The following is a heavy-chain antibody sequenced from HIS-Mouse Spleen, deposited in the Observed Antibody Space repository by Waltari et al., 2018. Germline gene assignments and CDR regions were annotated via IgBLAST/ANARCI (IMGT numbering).Heavy chain of an antibody. V-gene: IGHV1-2*02. CDR1: GYTFTGYY. CDR2: INPNSGGT. CDR3: ARGGITMVRGVIIPHDMGYYFDY. Sequence: QVQLVQSGAEVKKPGASVKVSCKASGYTFTGYYMHWVRQAPGQGLEWMGWINPNSGGTNYAQKFQGRVTMTRDTSIRPAYMELSRLRSDETAVYYCARGGITMVRGVIIPHDMGYYFDYWGQGTLVTVSS. D-gene: IGHD3-10*01. J-gene: IGHJ4*02.